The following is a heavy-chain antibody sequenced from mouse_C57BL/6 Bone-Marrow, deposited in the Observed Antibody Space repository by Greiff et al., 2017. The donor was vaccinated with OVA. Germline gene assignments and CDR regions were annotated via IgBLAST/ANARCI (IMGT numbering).Heavy chain of an antibody. V-gene: IGHV1-52*01. CDR3: ARWRLRPWYFDV. CDR1: GYTFTSYW. CDR2: IDPSDSET. J-gene: IGHJ1*03. D-gene: IGHD2-4*01. Sequence: VQLQQPGAELVRPGSSVKLSCKASGYTFTSYWMHWVKQRPIQGLEWIGNIDPSDSETHYNQKFKDKATLTVDKSSSTAYMQLSSLTSEDSAVFYCARWRLRPWYFDVWGTGTTVTVSS.